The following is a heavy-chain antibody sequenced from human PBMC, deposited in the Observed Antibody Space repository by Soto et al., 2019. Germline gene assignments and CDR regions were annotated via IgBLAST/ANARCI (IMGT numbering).Heavy chain of an antibody. D-gene: IGHD2-2*01. Sequence: QVQLVESGGGVVQPGRSLRLSCAASGFTFSSYGMHWVRQAPGKGLEWAAVIWYDGSNKYYADSVKGRFTISRDNSKNTLYLQMNSLRAEDTAVYYCARGYQLPDYYYYYGMDVWGQGTTVPVSS. J-gene: IGHJ6*02. CDR1: GFTFSSYG. V-gene: IGHV3-33*01. CDR2: IWYDGSNK. CDR3: ARGYQLPDYYYYYGMDV.